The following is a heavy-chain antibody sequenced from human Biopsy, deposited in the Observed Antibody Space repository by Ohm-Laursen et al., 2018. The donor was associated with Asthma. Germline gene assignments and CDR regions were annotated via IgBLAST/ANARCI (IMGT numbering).Heavy chain of an antibody. CDR1: GFTFSTYG. Sequence: SLRLSCAASGFTFSTYGMHWVRQAPGKGLEWVAVISYDGFNKDYGDSVKGRFTISRDNSKNTLYLQMNSLRAEDTAVYFCARPYYSDRSGYYGYWGQGTLVTVSS. D-gene: IGHD3-22*01. CDR3: ARPYYSDRSGYYGY. V-gene: IGHV3-30*03. CDR2: ISYDGFNK. J-gene: IGHJ4*02.